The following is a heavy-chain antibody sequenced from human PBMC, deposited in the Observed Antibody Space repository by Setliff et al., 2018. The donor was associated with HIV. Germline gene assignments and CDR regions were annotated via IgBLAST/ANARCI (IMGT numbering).Heavy chain of an antibody. D-gene: IGHD5-18*01. CDR3: ARHAALIKRYYYYYMDV. V-gene: IGHV4-4*07. Sequence: SETLSLTCSVSGASLQSYYWSWIRQPAGKGLQWIGRIYYVGWSKYNPSLEDRVTMSVDTSNNQFSLSLRSVTAADTAVYYCARHAALIKRYYYYYMDVWGKGTTVTVS. CDR1: GASLQSYY. CDR2: IYYVGWS. J-gene: IGHJ6*03.